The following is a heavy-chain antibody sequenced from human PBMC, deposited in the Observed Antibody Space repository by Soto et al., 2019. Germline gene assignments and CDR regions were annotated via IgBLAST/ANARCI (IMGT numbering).Heavy chain of an antibody. CDR1: GGSISSSSSYY. CDR2: IYYSGRT. Sequence: SETLSLTCTVSGGSISSSSSYYWGWIRQPPGKGLEWIGSIYYSGRTYYNPSFKSRVTISIDTSKNQFSLKLSSVTATDTAVYYCARQRTTVVTQAYFDHWGQGALVTVS. J-gene: IGHJ4*02. V-gene: IGHV4-39*01. CDR3: ARQRTTVVTQAYFDH. D-gene: IGHD2-21*02.